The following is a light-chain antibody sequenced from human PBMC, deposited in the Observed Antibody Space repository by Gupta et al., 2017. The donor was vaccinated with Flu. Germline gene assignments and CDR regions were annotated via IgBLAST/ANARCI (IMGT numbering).Light chain of an antibody. Sequence: PSSLSASVGDRVTITCRASQAIRDDLGWYQQKPGKAPKLLIHHVSLLQSGVPSRFSGSASGADFSLTISSLQPEDFATYYCLQDHNYPYTFGQGTTLEIK. CDR2: HVS. CDR1: QAIRDD. CDR3: LQDHNYPYT. J-gene: IGKJ2*01. V-gene: IGKV1-6*01.